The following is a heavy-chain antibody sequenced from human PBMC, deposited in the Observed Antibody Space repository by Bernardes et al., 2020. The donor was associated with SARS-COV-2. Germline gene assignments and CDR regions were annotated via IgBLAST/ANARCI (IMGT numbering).Heavy chain of an antibody. CDR1: GYTFTGYY. CDR3: ARAGSSSGGYYYYGMDV. J-gene: IGHJ6*02. CDR2: INPNRGGT. Sequence: ASVKVSCKASGYTFTGYYMHWVRQAPGQGLEWMGWINPNRGGTNYAQKFQGWVTMTRDTSISTAYMELSRLRSDDTAVYYCARAGSSSGGYYYYGMDVWGQGTTVTVSS. D-gene: IGHD6-13*01. V-gene: IGHV1-2*04.